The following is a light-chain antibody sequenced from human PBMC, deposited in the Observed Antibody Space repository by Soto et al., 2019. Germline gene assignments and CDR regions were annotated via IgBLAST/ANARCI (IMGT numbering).Light chain of an antibody. CDR2: TAS. CDR1: QGVSTW. CDR3: QQTTTFPLT. J-gene: IGKJ4*01. Sequence: DILMTQSPASVSASVGDRVTITCRASQGVSTWLAWYQQKPGKAPNLLIYTASSLQSGVPSRFSGSGSGTDFTLTISSLQPEDFATYYCQQTTTFPLTFGGGTKVEI. V-gene: IGKV1D-12*01.